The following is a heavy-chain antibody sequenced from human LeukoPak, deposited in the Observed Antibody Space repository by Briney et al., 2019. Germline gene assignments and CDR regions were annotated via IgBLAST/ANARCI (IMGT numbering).Heavy chain of an antibody. CDR3: ARVSMIVVVITYFDY. D-gene: IGHD3-22*01. Sequence: SETLSLTCAVYGGSFSGYYWSWIRQPPGKGLEWIGEINHSGSTNYNPSLKSRVTISVDTSKNQFSLKLSSVTAADTAVYYCARVSMIVVVITYFDYWDQGTLVTVSS. V-gene: IGHV4-34*01. CDR2: INHSGST. J-gene: IGHJ4*02. CDR1: GGSFSGYY.